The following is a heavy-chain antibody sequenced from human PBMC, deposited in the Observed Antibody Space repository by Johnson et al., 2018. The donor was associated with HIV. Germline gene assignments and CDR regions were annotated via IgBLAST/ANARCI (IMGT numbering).Heavy chain of an antibody. CDR2: IRSDGTHK. CDR3: AKDTGAVGVVVVAAITPPAFDI. Sequence: QVHLVESGGGLVKPGGSLRLSCAASGFTFSDYYMSWIRQAPGKGLEWVAFIRSDGTHKYYADFVKGRFSISRDNAKNSLYLQMNSLRAEDTALYYCAKDTGAVGVVVVAAITPPAFDIWGQGTMVTVSS. J-gene: IGHJ3*02. D-gene: IGHD2-15*01. V-gene: IGHV3-30*02. CDR1: GFTFSDYY.